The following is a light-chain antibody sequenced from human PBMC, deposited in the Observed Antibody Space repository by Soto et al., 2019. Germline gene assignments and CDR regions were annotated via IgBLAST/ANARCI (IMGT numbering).Light chain of an antibody. CDR1: NSNIGGNY. V-gene: IGLV1-51*01. CDR2: GID. J-gene: IGLJ2*01. Sequence: QSVLTQPPSVSAAPGQKVMISCSGSNSNIGGNYVSWYRQLPGTAPELVIYGIDKRPSEIPDRFSGSKSGTSANLAITGLQTGDEAEYYCGTWDDSLNAVIFGGGTKLTVL. CDR3: GTWDDSLNAVI.